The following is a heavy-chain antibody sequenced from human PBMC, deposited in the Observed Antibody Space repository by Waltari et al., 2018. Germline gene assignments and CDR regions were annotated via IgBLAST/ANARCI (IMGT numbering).Heavy chain of an antibody. D-gene: IGHD6-13*01. Sequence: EVQLVESGGGLVQPGGSLRLSCAASGFTFSRYALSWVRQAPGKGLEWVSAISGSGGSTYYADSVKGRFTISRDNSKNTLYLQMNSLRAEDTAVYYCAKGGKGSWSLDDAFDIWGQGTMVTVSS. CDR2: ISGSGGST. V-gene: IGHV3-23*04. J-gene: IGHJ3*02. CDR3: AKGGKGSWSLDDAFDI. CDR1: GFTFSRYA.